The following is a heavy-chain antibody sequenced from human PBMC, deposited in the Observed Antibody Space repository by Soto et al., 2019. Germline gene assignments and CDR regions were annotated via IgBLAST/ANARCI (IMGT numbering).Heavy chain of an antibody. V-gene: IGHV4-59*01. CDR3: AREGSSWYGERWFDP. D-gene: IGHD6-13*01. J-gene: IGHJ5*02. CDR2: IYYSGST. Sequence: QVQLQESGPGLVKPSETLSLTCTVSGGSISSYYWSWIRQPPGKGLEWIGYIYYSGSTNYNPSLKSRVTISVDTSKNQCSLKLSSVTAADTAVYYCAREGSSWYGERWFDPWGQGTLVTVSS. CDR1: GGSISSYY.